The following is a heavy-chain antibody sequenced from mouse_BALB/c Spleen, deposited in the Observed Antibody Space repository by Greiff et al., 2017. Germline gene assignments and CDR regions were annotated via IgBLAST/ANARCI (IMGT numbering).Heavy chain of an antibody. J-gene: IGHJ4*01. D-gene: IGHD2-9*01. CDR3: ASDAYYGNDSYAMDY. CDR2: ISNLAYSI. V-gene: IGHV5-15*02. CDR1: GFTFSDYG. Sequence: EVKLMESGGGLVQPGGSRKLSCAASGFTFSDYGMAWVRQAPGKGPEWVAFISNLAYSIYYADTVTGRFTISRENAKNTLYLEMSSLRSEDTAMYYCASDAYYGNDSYAMDYWGQGTSVTVSA.